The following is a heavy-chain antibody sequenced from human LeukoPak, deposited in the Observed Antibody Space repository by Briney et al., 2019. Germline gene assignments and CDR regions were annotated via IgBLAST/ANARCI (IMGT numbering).Heavy chain of an antibody. CDR2: ISYDGSNK. Sequence: GRSLRLSCAASGFTFSSYAMHWVRQAPGKGLEWVAVISYDGSNKYYADSVKGRFTISRDNSKNTLYLQMNSLRAEDTAVYYCARDGSRRNNGSGSRYFDYWGQGTWSPSPQ. CDR1: GFTFSSYA. CDR3: ARDGSRRNNGSGSRYFDY. V-gene: IGHV3-30-3*01. D-gene: IGHD3-10*01. J-gene: IGHJ4*02.